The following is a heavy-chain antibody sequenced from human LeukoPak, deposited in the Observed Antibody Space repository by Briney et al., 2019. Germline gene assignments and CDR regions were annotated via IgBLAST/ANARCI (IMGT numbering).Heavy chain of an antibody. J-gene: IGHJ4*02. CDR1: GGSINSHY. CDR2: IYYSGST. CDR3: VRRDNTGWNYFDC. V-gene: IGHV4-59*08. D-gene: IGHD6-19*01. Sequence: PSETLSLTCTASGGSINSHYWSWIRQSPGKGLEWIGDIYYSGSTKYNPSLKSRVTISVDTLKNDLSLRLTSVLAADTAIYYCVRRDNTGWNYFDCWGQGILVTVSS.